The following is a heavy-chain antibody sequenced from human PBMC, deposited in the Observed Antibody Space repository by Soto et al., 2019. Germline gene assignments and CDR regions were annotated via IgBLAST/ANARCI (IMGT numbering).Heavy chain of an antibody. V-gene: IGHV4-59*01. J-gene: IGHJ4*02. Sequence: QVQLQESGPGLVKPSETLSLTCTVSGGSISSYYWSWIRQPPGKGLEWIGYIYYSGSTNYNPSLKSRVTISVDTSKNQFSLKLSSVTAADTAVYYCAMVDGDYYFDYWGQGTLVTVSS. CDR2: IYYSGST. CDR1: GGSISSYY. CDR3: AMVDGDYYFDY. D-gene: IGHD4-17*01.